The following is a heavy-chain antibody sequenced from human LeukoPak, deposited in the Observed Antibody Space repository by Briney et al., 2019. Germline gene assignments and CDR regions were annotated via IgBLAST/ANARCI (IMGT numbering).Heavy chain of an antibody. V-gene: IGHV3-48*02. J-gene: IGHJ3*01. CDR2: INSVSSVI. Sequence: GGSLRLSCEASGFPFGSFSLNWFGRAPGKGREEVSYINSVSSVISYADSVKRRFTISRDNAENSVYLQMNSLRDEDTAVYYCARDSSYAFDFWGQGTMVTVSS. CDR3: ARDSSYAFDF. CDR1: GFPFGSFS. D-gene: IGHD6-6*01.